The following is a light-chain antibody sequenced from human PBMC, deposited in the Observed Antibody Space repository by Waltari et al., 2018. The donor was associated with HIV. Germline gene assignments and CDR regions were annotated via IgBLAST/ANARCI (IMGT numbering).Light chain of an antibody. Sequence: DIQMTQSPSSVSASVRDGVTITCRANKKIGTYLAWYQQKLGRAPQLLIYSASRLQDGVPPRFSGSGSGTNFTLTITNLQPEDFATYYCQQAESFPHTFGGGTDV. V-gene: IGKV1-12*01. CDR3: QQAESFPHT. CDR1: KKIGTY. CDR2: SAS. J-gene: IGKJ4*01.